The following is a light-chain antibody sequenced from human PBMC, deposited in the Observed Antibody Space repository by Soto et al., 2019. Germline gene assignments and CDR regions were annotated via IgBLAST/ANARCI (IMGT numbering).Light chain of an antibody. Sequence: DIVMTQSPDSLAVSLGERATINCKSSQSVLYTSYNKNLLAWYQQKPGQPPKLLIYWASTRESGVPDRFSGSGSGTDFTLTISSLQAEDVAVYYCQQRSNWPLTFGGGTKVEIK. V-gene: IGKV4-1*01. CDR3: QQRSNWPLT. CDR2: WAS. J-gene: IGKJ4*01. CDR1: QSVLYTSYNKNL.